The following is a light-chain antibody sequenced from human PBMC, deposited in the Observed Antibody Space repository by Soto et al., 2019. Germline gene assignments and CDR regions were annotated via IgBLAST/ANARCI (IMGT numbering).Light chain of an antibody. Sequence: QSALAQPASVSGSPGQSVTISCTGTSSDVGGFHYVAWYQQHPGTAPQLIIYDVIYRPSGVPDRFSGSKSGNTAPLTISGLQSEDEADYYCSSYTSTSTLVVFGGGTKLTVL. J-gene: IGLJ2*01. CDR1: SSDVGGFHY. V-gene: IGLV2-14*03. CDR2: DVI. CDR3: SSYTSTSTLVV.